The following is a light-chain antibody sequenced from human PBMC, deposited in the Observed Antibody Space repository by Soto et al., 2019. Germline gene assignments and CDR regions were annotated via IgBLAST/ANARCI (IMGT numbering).Light chain of an antibody. J-gene: IGKJ1*01. CDR3: QQYNSYS. CDR1: QRVSNW. CDR2: DVS. V-gene: IGKV1-5*02. Sequence: DIQMTQSPSPLSASVGERVTIVCRASQRVSNWLAWYQQKPGKSPKLLIYDVSSLESGVPSRFSGSGSGTEFTLTISSLQPDDFATYYCQQYNSYSFGQGTKVDI.